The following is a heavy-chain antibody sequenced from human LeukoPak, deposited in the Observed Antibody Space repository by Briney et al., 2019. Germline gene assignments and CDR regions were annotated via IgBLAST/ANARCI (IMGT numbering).Heavy chain of an antibody. CDR2: IAPDGSYK. V-gene: IGHV3-30*19. D-gene: IGHD1-20*01. CDR1: GFTFSSDS. Sequence: GGSLRLSCAASGFTFSSDSIHWVRQAPGRGLEWVADIAPDGSYKYYADSLKGRFTISRDNSRNTLYLQMNSLRAEDTAVYYCAKGISGNSFYFDYWGQGTLVTVSS. CDR3: AKGISGNSFYFDY. J-gene: IGHJ4*02.